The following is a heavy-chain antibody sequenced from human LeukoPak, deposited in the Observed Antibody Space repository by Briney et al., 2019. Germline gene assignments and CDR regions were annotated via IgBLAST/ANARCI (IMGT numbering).Heavy chain of an antibody. D-gene: IGHD3-10*01. CDR3: ARSTNFWYYYGSGSYSGPTDY. V-gene: IGHV3-20*04. CDR1: GFTFDDYG. J-gene: IGHJ4*02. CDR2: INWNGGST. Sequence: GGSLRLSCAASGFTFDDYGMSWVRQAPGKGLEWVSGINWNGGSTGYADSVNGRFTISRDNAKTYMYLQMNSLRAEDTALYYCARSTNFWYYYGSGSYSGPTDYWGQGTLVTVSS.